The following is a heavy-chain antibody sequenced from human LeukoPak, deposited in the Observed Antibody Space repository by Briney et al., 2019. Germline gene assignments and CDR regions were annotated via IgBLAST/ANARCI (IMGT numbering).Heavy chain of an antibody. D-gene: IGHD3-22*01. CDR2: IIHTGVET. CDR1: GFTVSTYH. Sequence: GGSLRLSCAASGFTVSTYHINWVRQAPGWGLEWVASIIHTGVETYYADSVKGRFTLSRDNSKNTLYLQMNSLRAEDTAVYYCARGSITMIPRDGMDVWGQGTTVTVSS. J-gene: IGHJ6*02. V-gene: IGHV3-23*01. CDR3: ARGSITMIPRDGMDV.